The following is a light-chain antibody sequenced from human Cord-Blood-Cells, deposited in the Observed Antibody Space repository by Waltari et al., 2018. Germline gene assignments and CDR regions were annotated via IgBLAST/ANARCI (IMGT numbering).Light chain of an antibody. CDR1: SSDGGGYNY. Sequence: QSALTQPPSASGSPGQSVTISCPGTSSDGGGYNYASWYQQHPGKAPKLMIYEVSKRPSGVPDRFSGSKSGNTASLTVSGLQAEDEADYYCSSYAGSNNLVFGGGTKLTVL. J-gene: IGLJ2*01. CDR2: EVS. CDR3: SSYAGSNNLV. V-gene: IGLV2-8*01.